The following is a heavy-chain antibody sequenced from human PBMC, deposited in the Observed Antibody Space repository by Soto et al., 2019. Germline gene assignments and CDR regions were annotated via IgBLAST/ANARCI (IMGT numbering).Heavy chain of an antibody. D-gene: IGHD4-17*01. V-gene: IGHV4-59*01. CDR2: IYYSGST. Sequence: SETLSLTCTVSGGSISSYYWSWIRQPPGKGLEWIGYIYYSGSTNYNPSLKSRVTISVDTSKNQFSLKLSSVTAADTAVYYCARDLGGDYGPYWDYWGQGTLVTVSS. CDR3: ARDLGGDYGPYWDY. J-gene: IGHJ4*02. CDR1: GGSISSYY.